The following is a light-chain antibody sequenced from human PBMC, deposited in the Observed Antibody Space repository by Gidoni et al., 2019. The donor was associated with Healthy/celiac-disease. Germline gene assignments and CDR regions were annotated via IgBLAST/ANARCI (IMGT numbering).Light chain of an antibody. Sequence: DIQMTQSPSSLSASVGASVTIPCRASQSISSYLNWYQQKPVKAPKLLIYAASNLQSWVPSRFSGSGSGTDFTLTISSLQPEDFATYYCQQSYSTPGTFXXXTKVEIK. J-gene: IGKJ1*01. CDR3: QQSYSTPGT. CDR2: AAS. V-gene: IGKV1-39*01. CDR1: QSISSY.